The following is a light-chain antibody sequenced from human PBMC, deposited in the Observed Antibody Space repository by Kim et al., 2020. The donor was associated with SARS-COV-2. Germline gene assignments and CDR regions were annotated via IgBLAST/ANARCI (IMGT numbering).Light chain of an antibody. Sequence: ALGQTVRIPCQGDSLRTYYASWYQQKPGQAPILVMYAKTNRPSGIPDRFSGSASGNTASLTITGAQAEDEADYYCCSRDSSGNHRIFAGGTQLTVL. CDR3: CSRDSSGNHRI. J-gene: IGLJ2*01. CDR2: AKT. V-gene: IGLV3-19*01. CDR1: SLRTYY.